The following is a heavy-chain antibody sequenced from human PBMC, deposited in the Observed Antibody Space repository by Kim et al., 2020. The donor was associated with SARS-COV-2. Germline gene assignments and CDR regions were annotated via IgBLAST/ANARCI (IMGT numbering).Heavy chain of an antibody. CDR2: ISATGGTT. D-gene: IGHD4-17*01. V-gene: IGHV3-23*01. CDR1: GFGFSSYA. CDR3: AKDGGGVNTAPDS. J-gene: IGHJ4*02. Sequence: GGSLRLSCAAAGFGFSSYAMTWVRQAPGKGLEWVSSISATGGTTYYADSVKGRFTISRDNSKNTLYLHMNSLRAEDTALYYCAKDGGGVNTAPDSWGQGTLVTVSS.